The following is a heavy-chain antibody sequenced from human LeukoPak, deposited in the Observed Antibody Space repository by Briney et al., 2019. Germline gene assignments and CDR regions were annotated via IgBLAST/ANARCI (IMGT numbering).Heavy chain of an antibody. D-gene: IGHD3-16*01. V-gene: IGHV3-66*01. CDR3: AKANSYDSYYFDY. CDR1: GFRVSNDY. Sequence: GSLRLSCAASGFRVSNDYMSLVRQAPGKGLEWISFIFAGGSAYYADSVKGRFTISRDRSKNTLFLQMNSLRAEDTAVYYCAKANSYDSYYFDYWGQGALVIVSS. J-gene: IGHJ4*02. CDR2: IFAGGSA.